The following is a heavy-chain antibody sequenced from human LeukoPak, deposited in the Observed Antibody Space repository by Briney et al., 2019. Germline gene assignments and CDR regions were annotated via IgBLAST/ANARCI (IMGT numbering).Heavy chain of an antibody. V-gene: IGHV3-74*01. CDR1: GYTFSSYW. J-gene: IGHJ4*02. D-gene: IGHD1-26*01. Sequence: PGGSLRLSCAPSGYTFSSYWMHWVRQAPGEGLVWVSRINSVGRSTSYVDSVKGRFTISRDNAKNTLYLQMNSLRAEDTAVYYCVRDNGESYYGMGYWGQGTLVTVSS. CDR2: INSVGRST. CDR3: VRDNGESYYGMGY.